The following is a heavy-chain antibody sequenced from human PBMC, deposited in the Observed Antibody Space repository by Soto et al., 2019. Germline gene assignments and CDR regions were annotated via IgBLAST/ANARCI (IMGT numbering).Heavy chain of an antibody. CDR2: ISYDGSNK. J-gene: IGHJ5*02. CDR3: AKHIWDP. D-gene: IGHD2-21*01. CDR1: GFTFSSYG. V-gene: IGHV3-30*18. Sequence: GGSLRLSCAASGFTFSSYGMHWVRQAPGKGLEWVAVISYDGSNKYYADSVKGRFTISRDNSKNTLYLQMNSLRAEDTAVYYCAKHIWDPWGQGTLVTVSS.